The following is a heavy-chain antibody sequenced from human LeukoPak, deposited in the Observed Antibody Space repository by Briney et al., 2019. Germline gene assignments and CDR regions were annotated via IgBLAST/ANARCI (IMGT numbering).Heavy chain of an antibody. V-gene: IGHV4-59*12. CDR3: ARETPPAATPSYWYFDL. J-gene: IGHJ2*01. CDR1: GGSIRRYH. D-gene: IGHD2-2*01. Sequence: SETLSLTCTVSGGSIRRYHWSWLRQPPGEGLEWVGYIHYSGSTNYNPSLKSRVTISVDTSKNQFSLKLNSVTAADTAVYSCARETPPAATPSYWYFDLWGRGTLVTVSS. CDR2: IHYSGST.